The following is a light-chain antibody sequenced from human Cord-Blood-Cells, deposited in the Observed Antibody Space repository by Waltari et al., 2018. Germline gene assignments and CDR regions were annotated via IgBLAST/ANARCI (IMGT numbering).Light chain of an antibody. V-gene: IGKV1-39*01. Sequence: DIQMTQSPSSLSASVGDRVTITCRASQSISSYLNWYQQKPGKAPKLQIYAASSLQSGVPSRFSGSGSGTDFTLTISSLQPEDFATYYCQQSYSTHLTFGGGTKVEIK. J-gene: IGKJ4*01. CDR1: QSISSY. CDR2: AAS. CDR3: QQSYSTHLT.